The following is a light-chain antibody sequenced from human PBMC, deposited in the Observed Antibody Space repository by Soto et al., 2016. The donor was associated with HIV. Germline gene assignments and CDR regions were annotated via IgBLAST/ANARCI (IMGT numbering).Light chain of an antibody. CDR1: QSISTY. CDR3: QQSFRSVMYT. J-gene: IGKJ2*01. CDR2: AAS. Sequence: PSSLSASVGDRITITCRASQSISTYLNWYQQKPGKAPKLMIYAASNLQSGVPSRFSGSGSGTDFTLTISSLQPEDFATYYCQQSFRSVMYTFGQGTKVEIK. V-gene: IGKV1-39*01.